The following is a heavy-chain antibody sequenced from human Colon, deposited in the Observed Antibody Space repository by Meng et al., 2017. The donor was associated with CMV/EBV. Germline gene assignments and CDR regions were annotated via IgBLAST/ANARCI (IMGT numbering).Heavy chain of an antibody. J-gene: IGHJ4*02. V-gene: IGHV1-18*01. Sequence: HVQLVQFGVEVKKPGASVKVSCKTSGYTFTNFGISWVRQAPGQGLEWMAYISPYNGDTNYAQRFQGRVALTTDTSTSTVYMELGSLTSDDTAMYYCARELARGGYWGQGTLVTVSS. CDR3: ARELARGGY. CDR1: GYTFTNFG. CDR2: ISPYNGDT.